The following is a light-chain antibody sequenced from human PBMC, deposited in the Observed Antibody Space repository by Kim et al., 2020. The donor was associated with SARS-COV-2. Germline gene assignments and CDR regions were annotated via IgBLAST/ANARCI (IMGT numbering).Light chain of an antibody. CDR1: QDISNS. Sequence: DIQMTQSPSAMSASVGDRVTITCRASQDISNSLAWFRQKPGKVPERLIYAASSLQSGVPSRFSGSGSGTEFTLTISSLQPEDFATYYCLQHTSYPLSFGGGTKVDIK. CDR3: LQHTSYPLS. V-gene: IGKV1-17*03. J-gene: IGKJ4*01. CDR2: AAS.